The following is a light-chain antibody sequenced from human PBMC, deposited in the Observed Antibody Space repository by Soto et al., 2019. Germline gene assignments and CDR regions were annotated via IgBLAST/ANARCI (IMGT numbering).Light chain of an antibody. CDR1: QDVISN. CDR3: QQYYDLPRT. Sequence: DTVMTQSPVTLSVSPGERVTLSCRASQDVISNLAWYQQKRGQAPRVLIYGASTRATGVPDRFSGSGSGTAFTLTITSLQSEDSAVYYCQQYYDLPRTFGQGTNVEIK. J-gene: IGKJ1*01. CDR2: GAS. V-gene: IGKV3-15*01.